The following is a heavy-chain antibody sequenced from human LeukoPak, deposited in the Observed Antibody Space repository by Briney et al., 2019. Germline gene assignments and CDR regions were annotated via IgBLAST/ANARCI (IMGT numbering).Heavy chain of an antibody. CDR3: AREVPAAMNAFDI. J-gene: IGHJ3*02. Sequence: GGSLRLSLAASGFSFCNYWMTWVRQAPGKGLERVANIKEDGSDRYYGDSVRGRFIISRDNAKNSLYLQMDSLRAEDTAVYYCAREVPAAMNAFDIWGQGTMVTVSS. V-gene: IGHV3-7*01. CDR2: IKEDGSDR. CDR1: GFSFCNYW. D-gene: IGHD2-2*01.